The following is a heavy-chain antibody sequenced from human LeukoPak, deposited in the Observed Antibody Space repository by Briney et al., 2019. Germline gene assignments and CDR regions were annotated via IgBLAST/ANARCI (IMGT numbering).Heavy chain of an antibody. D-gene: IGHD4-17*01. V-gene: IGHV3-21*01. CDR2: ISSSSSYI. CDR1: GFTFSSYS. Sequence: GGSLRLSCAASGFTFSSYSMNWVRQAPGKGLEWVSSISSSSSYIYYADSVKDRFTISRDNAKNSLYLQMNSLRAEDTAVYYCARDLGTVTGYFDYWGQGTLVTVSS. J-gene: IGHJ4*02. CDR3: ARDLGTVTGYFDY.